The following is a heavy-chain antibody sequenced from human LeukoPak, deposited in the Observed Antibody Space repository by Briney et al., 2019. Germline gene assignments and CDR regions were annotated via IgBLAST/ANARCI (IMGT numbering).Heavy chain of an antibody. CDR3: ARDYYDSSGYQDAFDI. CDR2: IYYSGST. CDR1: GSYINNYY. V-gene: IGHV4-39*07. Sequence: SETLSLTCSVSGSYINNYYWVWIRQPPGKGLECIGSIYYSGSTYYNPSLKSRVTISVDTSKNQFSLKLSSVTAADTAVYYCARDYYDSSGYQDAFDIWGQGTMVTVSS. J-gene: IGHJ3*02. D-gene: IGHD3-22*01.